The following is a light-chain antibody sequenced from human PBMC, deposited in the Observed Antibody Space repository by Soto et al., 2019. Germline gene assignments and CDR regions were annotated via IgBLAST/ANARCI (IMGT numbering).Light chain of an antibody. CDR2: DAS. CDR1: QSISSW. V-gene: IGKV1-5*01. Sequence: DLQMTQKPSTRSAYVGDGDTVGRRASQSISSWLAWYQQKPGKAPKLLIYDASSLESGVPSRFSGSGSGTEFTLTMRTLQPDEFATYYCQQYNTSPLTFGGGTKVDIK. CDR3: QQYNTSPLT. J-gene: IGKJ4*01.